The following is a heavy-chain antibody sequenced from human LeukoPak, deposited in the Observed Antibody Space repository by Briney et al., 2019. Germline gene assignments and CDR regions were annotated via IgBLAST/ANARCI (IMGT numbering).Heavy chain of an antibody. D-gene: IGHD3-10*01. CDR2: ISSNGGST. V-gene: IGHV3-64D*06. Sequence: GGSLRLSCSASGFTFSSYAMHWVRQAPGKGLEYVSAISSNGGSTYYADSVKGGFTMSKDNSKNTLYLQVSSLRAEDTAVYYCVKDHYYGSGSYYRGDYWGQGTLVTVSS. CDR1: GFTFSSYA. J-gene: IGHJ4*02. CDR3: VKDHYYGSGSYYRGDY.